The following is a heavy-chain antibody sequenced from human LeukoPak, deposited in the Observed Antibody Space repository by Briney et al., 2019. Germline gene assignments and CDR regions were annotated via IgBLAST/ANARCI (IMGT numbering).Heavy chain of an antibody. CDR1: GGTFSSYA. CDR3: ARAPSGGWELLPFDY. CDR2: IIPIFGTA. D-gene: IGHD1-26*01. J-gene: IGHJ4*02. V-gene: IGHV1-69*05. Sequence: SVKVSCKASGGTFSSYAISWVRQAPGQGLEWMGGIIPIFGTANYAQKLQGRVTMTTDTSTSTAYMELRSLRSDDTAVYYCARAPSGGWELLPFDYGGKETLVTVPS.